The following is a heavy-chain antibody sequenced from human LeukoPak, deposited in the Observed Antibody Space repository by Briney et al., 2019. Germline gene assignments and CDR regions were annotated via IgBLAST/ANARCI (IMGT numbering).Heavy chain of an antibody. D-gene: IGHD6-13*01. V-gene: IGHV3-30*18. J-gene: IGHJ4*02. CDR3: AKDSSSWRSGYFDY. Sequence: GGSLRLSCAASGFTFSSYGMHWVRQAPGKGLEWVAVISYDGSNKYYADSAKGRFTISRDNSKNTLYLQMNSLRAEDTAVYYCAKDSSSWRSGYFDYWGQGTLVTVSS. CDR1: GFTFSSYG. CDR2: ISYDGSNK.